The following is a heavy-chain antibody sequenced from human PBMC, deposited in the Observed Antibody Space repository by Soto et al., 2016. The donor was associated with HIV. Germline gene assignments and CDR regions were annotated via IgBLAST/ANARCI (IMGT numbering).Heavy chain of an antibody. V-gene: IGHV1-8*03. D-gene: IGHD3-10*01. CDR2: MNPNSGNT. CDR1: GYTFTSND. CDR3: ARDSGGLLWFGELLNY. Sequence: QVQLVQSGAEVKKPGASVKVSCKASGYTFTSNDINWVRQATGQGLEWMGWMNPNSGNTGYAQKFQGRVTITRNTSISTAYMELRSLRSDDTAVYYCARDSGGLLWFGELLNYWGQGTLVTVSS. J-gene: IGHJ4*02.